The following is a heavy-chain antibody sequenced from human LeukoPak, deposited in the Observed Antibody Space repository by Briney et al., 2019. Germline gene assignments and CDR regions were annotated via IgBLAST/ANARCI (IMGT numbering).Heavy chain of an antibody. J-gene: IGHJ4*02. CDR2: INPNSGGT. CDR1: VYTFTGYY. CDR3: ASHDYGDRDY. Sequence: SVTVSCKPSVYTFTGYYMHWVRQAPGQGLEWMGWINPNSGGTNYAQKFQGRVTMTRDTSISTAYMAPSRLISDDTAVYYCASHDYGDRDYWGQGTLVTVSS. D-gene: IGHD4-17*01. V-gene: IGHV1-2*02.